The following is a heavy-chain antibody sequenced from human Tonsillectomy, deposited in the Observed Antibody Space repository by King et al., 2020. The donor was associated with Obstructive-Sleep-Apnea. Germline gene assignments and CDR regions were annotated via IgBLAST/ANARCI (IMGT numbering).Heavy chain of an antibody. Sequence: VQLVESGGGLVQPGGSLRLSCAASGFTFSSYDIHLVRQATGKGLEWVSAIGPSGDTYYPGSVKGRFTISRENAKNSLYLQMNSLRAGDTAVYYCARGAYYGSGSYFKASFDYWGQGTLVTVSS. CDR3: ARGAYYGSGSYFKASFDY. CDR2: IGPSGDT. J-gene: IGHJ4*02. D-gene: IGHD3-10*01. CDR1: GFTFSSYD. V-gene: IGHV3-13*01.